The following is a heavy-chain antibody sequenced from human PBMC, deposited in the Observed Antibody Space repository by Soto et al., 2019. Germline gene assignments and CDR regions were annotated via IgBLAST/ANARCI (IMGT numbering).Heavy chain of an antibody. V-gene: IGHV4-39*01. CDR2: IYYSGST. D-gene: IGHD6-13*01. CDR1: GGSISSSSYY. CDR3: ARRGDSSSWLNYYYYYGMDV. J-gene: IGHJ6*02. Sequence: SETLSLTCTVSGGSISSSSYYWGWIRQPPGKGLEWIGSIYYSGSTYYNPSLKSRVTISVDTSKNQFSLKLSSVTAADTAVYYCARRGDSSSWLNYYYYYGMDVWGQGTTVTVSS.